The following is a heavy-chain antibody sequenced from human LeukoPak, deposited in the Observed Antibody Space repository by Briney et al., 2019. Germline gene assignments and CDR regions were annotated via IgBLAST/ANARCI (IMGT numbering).Heavy chain of an antibody. V-gene: IGHV4-34*01. CDR3: ARAEWGDGMDV. CDR2: INHSGST. CDR1: GGSFSGYY. Sequence: SETLSLTCAVYGGSFSGYYWSWIRQPPGKGLEWIGEINHSGSTNYNPSLKSRVTISVDTSKNQFSLKLSSVTAADTAVYYCARAEWGDGMDVWGQGTTVTVSS. J-gene: IGHJ6*02. D-gene: IGHD3-3*01.